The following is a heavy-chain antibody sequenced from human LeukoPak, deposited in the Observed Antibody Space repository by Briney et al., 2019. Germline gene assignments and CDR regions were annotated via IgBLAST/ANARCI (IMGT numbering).Heavy chain of an antibody. CDR2: ISAYDGNT. D-gene: IGHD3-22*01. J-gene: IGHJ4*02. CDR3: ARDPSNSIGYQIYFDY. CDR1: GYTFTSYG. V-gene: IGHV1-18*01. Sequence: GASVKVSCKASGYTFTSYGISWVRQAPGQGLEWMGWISAYDGNTNYAQKLQGRVTMTTDTSTRTAYMELRSLRSDDTAVYYCARDPSNSIGYQIYFDYWGQGTLVTVSS.